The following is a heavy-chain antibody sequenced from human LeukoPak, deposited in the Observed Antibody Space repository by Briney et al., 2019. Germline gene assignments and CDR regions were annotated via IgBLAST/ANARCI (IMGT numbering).Heavy chain of an antibody. CDR2: ISAYNGNT. CDR3: ARDMGRELLFRKIFDY. CDR1: GYTFTSYG. J-gene: IGHJ4*02. Sequence: ASVKVSCKASGYTFTSYGISWVRQAPGQGLEWMGWISAYNGNTNYAQKLQGRVTMTTDTSTSTAYMELRSLRSDDTAVYYCARDMGRELLFRKIFDYWGQGTLVTVSS. D-gene: IGHD1-26*01. V-gene: IGHV1-18*01.